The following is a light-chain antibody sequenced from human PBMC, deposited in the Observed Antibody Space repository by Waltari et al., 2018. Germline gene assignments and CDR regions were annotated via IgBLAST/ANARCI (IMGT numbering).Light chain of an antibody. V-gene: IGKV3-20*01. J-gene: IGKJ1*01. CDR2: GAS. CDR1: QSVSRA. CDR3: QHYVRLPVT. Sequence: EIVLTQSPDTLSLSPGERATLSCRASQSVSRALAWYQQKPGQAPRLLISGASNKASGIPDRFSCSGSGTDFSLTISRLEPEDFAVYHCQHYVRLPVTFGQGTRVEIK.